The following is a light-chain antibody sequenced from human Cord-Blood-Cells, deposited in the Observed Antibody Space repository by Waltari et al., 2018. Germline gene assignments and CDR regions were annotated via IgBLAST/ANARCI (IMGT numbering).Light chain of an antibody. CDR2: AAS. CDR3: QQSYSTLALT. J-gene: IGKJ4*01. Sequence: DLQMTQSPSSLSASVGDRVTITCRASQSICRYLNWYQQKPGKAPKLLIYAASSLQSGVPSRFSGSGSGTDFTLTISSLQPEDFATYYCQQSYSTLALTFGGGTKVEIK. CDR1: QSICRY. V-gene: IGKV1-39*01.